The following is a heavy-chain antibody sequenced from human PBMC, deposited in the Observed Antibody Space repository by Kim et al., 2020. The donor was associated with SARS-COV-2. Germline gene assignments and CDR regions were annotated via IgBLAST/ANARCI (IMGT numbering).Heavy chain of an antibody. CDR3: AREGIEWELPGGGWFDP. V-gene: IGHV3-30*04. CDR2: ISYDGSNK. CDR1: GFTFSSYA. Sequence: GGSLRLSCAASGFTFSSYAMHWVRQAPGKGLEWVAVISYDGSNKYYADSVKGRFTISRDNSKNTLYLQMNSLRAEDTAVYYCAREGIEWELPGGGWFDPWGQGTLVTVSS. J-gene: IGHJ5*02. D-gene: IGHD1-26*01.